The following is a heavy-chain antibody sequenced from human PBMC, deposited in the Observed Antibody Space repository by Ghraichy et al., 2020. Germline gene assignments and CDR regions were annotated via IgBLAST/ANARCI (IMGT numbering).Heavy chain of an antibody. V-gene: IGHV4-39*01. J-gene: IGHJ4*02. D-gene: IGHD1-26*01. CDR2: IYYSGST. CDR1: GGSISSGSYY. Sequence: SETLSLTCTVSGGSISSGSYYWGWIRQPPGKGLEWIGTIYYSGSTYYNPSLKSRVTISVDTSKNQFSLRVSSVTAADTAVYYCARLSGSYSIDYWGQGTLVIVSP. CDR3: ARLSGSYSIDY.